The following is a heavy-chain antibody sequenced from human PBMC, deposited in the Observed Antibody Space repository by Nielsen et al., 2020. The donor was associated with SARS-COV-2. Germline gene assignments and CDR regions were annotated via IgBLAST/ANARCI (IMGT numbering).Heavy chain of an antibody. CDR2: INSDGSST. CDR3: ARVKPTGGSYYFDY. J-gene: IGHJ4*02. V-gene: IGHV3-20*01. D-gene: IGHD7-27*01. CDR1: GFTFDDYG. Sequence: GESLKISCAASGFTFDDYGMSWVRQAPGKGLVWVSRINSDGSSTSYADSVKGRFTISRDNAKNSLYLQMNSLRAEDTALYHCARVKPTGGSYYFDYWGQGTLVTVSS.